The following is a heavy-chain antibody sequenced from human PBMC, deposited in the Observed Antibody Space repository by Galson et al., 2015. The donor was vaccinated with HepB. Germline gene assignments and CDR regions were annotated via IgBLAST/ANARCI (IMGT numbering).Heavy chain of an antibody. D-gene: IGHD3-3*01. CDR2: ISAYNGNT. V-gene: IGHV1-18*04. CDR1: GYTFTSYG. Sequence: SVKVSCKASGYTFTSYGISWVRQAPGQGLEWMGWISAYNGNTNYAQKLQGRVTMTTDTSTSTAYMELRSLRSDDTAVYYCARGTVTIFGVGLFDYWGQGTLVTVSS. CDR3: ARGTVTIFGVGLFDY. J-gene: IGHJ4*02.